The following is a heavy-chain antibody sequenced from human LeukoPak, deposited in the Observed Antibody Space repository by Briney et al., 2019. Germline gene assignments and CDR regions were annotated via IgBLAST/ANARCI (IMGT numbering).Heavy chain of an antibody. Sequence: ASVKVSCKASGGTFSSYAISWVRQAPGQGLEWMGGIIPIFGTANYAQKFQGRVTITADESTSPAYMELSSLRSEDTAVYYCAREDPRRAFDIWGQGTMVTVSS. CDR3: AREDPRRAFDI. J-gene: IGHJ3*02. CDR2: IIPIFGTA. V-gene: IGHV1-69*13. CDR1: GGTFSSYA.